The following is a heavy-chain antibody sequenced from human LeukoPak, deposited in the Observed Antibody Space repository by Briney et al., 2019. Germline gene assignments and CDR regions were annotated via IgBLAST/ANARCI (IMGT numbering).Heavy chain of an antibody. V-gene: IGHV4-31*03. D-gene: IGHD3-3*01. CDR3: ARWITIFGRAPSYGMDV. CDR2: IYYSGST. CDR1: GGSISSGGYY. J-gene: IGHJ6*02. Sequence: PSETLSLTCTVSGGSISSGGYYWSWIRLHPGKGLEWIGYIYYSGSTYYNPSLKSRVTISVDRSKNQFSLKLSSVTAADTAVYYCARWITIFGRAPSYGMDVWGQGTTVTVSS.